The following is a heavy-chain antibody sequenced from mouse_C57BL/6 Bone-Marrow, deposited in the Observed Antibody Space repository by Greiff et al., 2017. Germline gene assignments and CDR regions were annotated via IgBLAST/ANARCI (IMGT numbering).Heavy chain of an antibody. D-gene: IGHD1-1*01. V-gene: IGHV3-8*01. CDR2: ISYSGST. Sequence: EVQRVESGPGLAKPSQTLSLTCSVTGYSITSDYWNWIRKFPGNKLEYMGYISYSGSTYYNPSLKSRISITRDTSKNQYYLQLNSVTTEDTATYYCARDYYGSPWYFDVWGTGTTVTVSS. CDR1: GYSITSDY. J-gene: IGHJ1*03. CDR3: ARDYYGSPWYFDV.